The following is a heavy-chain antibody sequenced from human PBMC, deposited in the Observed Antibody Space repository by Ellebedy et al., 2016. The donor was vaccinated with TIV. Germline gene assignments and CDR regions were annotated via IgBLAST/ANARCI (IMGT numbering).Heavy chain of an antibody. Sequence: SETLSLXXAVYGGSFSGYYWSWIRQPPGKGLEWIGEINHSGSTNYNPSLKSRVTISVDTSKNQFSLKLSSVTAADTAVHYCAVKYQLLYRAGFNPWGQGTLVTVSS. D-gene: IGHD2-2*02. CDR2: INHSGST. CDR3: AVKYQLLYRAGFNP. J-gene: IGHJ5*02. V-gene: IGHV4-34*01. CDR1: GGSFSGYY.